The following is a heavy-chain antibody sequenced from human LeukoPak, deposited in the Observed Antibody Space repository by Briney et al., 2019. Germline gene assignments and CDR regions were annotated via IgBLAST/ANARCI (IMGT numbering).Heavy chain of an antibody. J-gene: IGHJ4*02. CDR3: ARDLGYYYDSSGYPTSY. CDR1: GYTFTSYG. CDR2: ISAYNGNT. V-gene: IGHV1-18*01. Sequence: ASVKVSCKASGYTFTSYGISWVRQAPGQGLEWMGCISAYNGNTNYAQKLQGRVTMTTDTSTSTAYMELRSLRSDDTAVYYCARDLGYYYDSSGYPTSYWGQGTLVTVSS. D-gene: IGHD3-22*01.